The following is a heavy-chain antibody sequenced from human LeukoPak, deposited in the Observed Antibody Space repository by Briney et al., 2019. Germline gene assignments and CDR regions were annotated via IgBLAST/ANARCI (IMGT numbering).Heavy chain of an antibody. D-gene: IGHD1-26*01. CDR1: GFTVSSNF. CDR3: AREDAGGTYSFDY. V-gene: IGHV3-66*01. Sequence: GGSLRLSCAASGFTVSSNFMSWVRQAPGKGPEWVSVIYTSGITYYADSVRGRFSISRDNSKNTLYLQMDSLTVEDTAVYYCAREDAGGTYSFDYWGQGILVTVSS. J-gene: IGHJ4*02. CDR2: IYTSGIT.